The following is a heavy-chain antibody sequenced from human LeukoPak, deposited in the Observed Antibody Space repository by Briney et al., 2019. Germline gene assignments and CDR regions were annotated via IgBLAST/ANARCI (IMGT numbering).Heavy chain of an antibody. CDR1: GGSFSGYY. CDR2: INHSGST. V-gene: IGHV4-34*01. D-gene: IGHD2-2*01. J-gene: IGHJ5*02. Sequence: SETLSLTCAVYGGSFSGYYWSWIRQPPGKGLEWIGEINHSGSTNYNPSLKSRVTISVDTSKNQFSLKLSSVTAADTAVYYCARGQPWFAPWGQGTLVTVSS. CDR3: ARGQPWFAP.